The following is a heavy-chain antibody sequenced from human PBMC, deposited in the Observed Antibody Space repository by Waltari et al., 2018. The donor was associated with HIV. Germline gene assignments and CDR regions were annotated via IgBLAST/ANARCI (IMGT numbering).Heavy chain of an antibody. J-gene: IGHJ5*02. CDR3: ARDGKSSYYYDSSPNWFDP. CDR2: IYYSGST. V-gene: IGHV4-31*03. D-gene: IGHD3-22*01. CDR1: GGSISSGGYY. Sequence: QVQLQESGPGLVKPSQTLSLTCTVSGGSISSGGYYWSWIRQHPGKGLEWIGFIYYSGSTYYNPSLKSRVTISVDTSKNQFSLKLSSGTAADTAVYYCARDGKSSYYYDSSPNWFDPWGQGTLVAVSS.